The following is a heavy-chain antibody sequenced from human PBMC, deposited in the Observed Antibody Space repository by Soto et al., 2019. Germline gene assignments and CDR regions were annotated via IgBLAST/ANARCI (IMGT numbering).Heavy chain of an antibody. CDR2: INHSGST. CDR1: GGSFSGYY. Sequence: SETLSLTCAVYGGSFSGYYWSWIRQPPGKGLEWIGEINHSGSTNYNPSLKSRVTISVDTSKNQFSLKLSSVTAADTAVYYCARLARTSYNFDYWGQGTLVTVSS. D-gene: IGHD4-4*01. V-gene: IGHV4-34*01. CDR3: ARLARTSYNFDY. J-gene: IGHJ4*02.